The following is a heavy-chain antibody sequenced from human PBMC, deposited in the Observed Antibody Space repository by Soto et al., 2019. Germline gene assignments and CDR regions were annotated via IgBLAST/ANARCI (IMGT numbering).Heavy chain of an antibody. CDR1: GGSISSYY. V-gene: IGHV4-59*01. CDR2: IYYSGST. D-gene: IGHD3-16*01. J-gene: IGHJ4*02. Sequence: SETLSLTCTVSGGSISSYYWSWIRQPPGKGLEWIGYIYYSGSTNYNPSLKSRVTISVDTSKNQFSLKLSSVTAADTAVYYCAMGGLGVDYWGQGTLVTVSS. CDR3: AMGGLGVDY.